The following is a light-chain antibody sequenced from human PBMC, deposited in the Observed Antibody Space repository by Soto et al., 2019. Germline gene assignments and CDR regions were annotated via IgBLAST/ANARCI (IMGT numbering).Light chain of an antibody. CDR2: SDV. CDR3: AAWDDSLIAVV. CDR1: SSNIGSNP. J-gene: IGLJ2*01. Sequence: QSVLTQPPSASGTPGQRVTISCSGSSSNIGSNPVNWYRQLPGTAPKLLLYSDVQRPSGVPDRVSGSKSGTSASLAISGLQSEDEADFFCAAWDDSLIAVVFGRGTKLTVL. V-gene: IGLV1-44*01.